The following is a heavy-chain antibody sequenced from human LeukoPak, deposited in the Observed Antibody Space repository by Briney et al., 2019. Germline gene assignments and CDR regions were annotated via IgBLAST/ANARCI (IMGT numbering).Heavy chain of an antibody. Sequence: GGSLRLSCAASGITFRNYGMHWVRQAPGKGLEWVAVIWYDGSNKDYADSVKGRFTVSRDNAKNSVYLQMNSLRVDDTAVYYCARGRDVDYWGQGVLVAVSS. CDR3: ARGRDVDY. V-gene: IGHV3-33*03. J-gene: IGHJ4*02. CDR1: GITFRNYG. CDR2: IWYDGSNK.